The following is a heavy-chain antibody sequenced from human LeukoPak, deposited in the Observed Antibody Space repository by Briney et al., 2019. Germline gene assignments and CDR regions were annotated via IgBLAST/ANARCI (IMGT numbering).Heavy chain of an antibody. D-gene: IGHD2-21*02. V-gene: IGHV4-39*01. CDR2: MYYSGGT. J-gene: IGHJ4*02. CDR1: GGSISSSNYY. Sequence: PSETLSLTCTVSGGSISSSNYYWGWIRQPPGKGLEWIGSMYYSGGTFYNPSLKSRVTISVGTSKNQFSLRLSSVTAADTAVYYCGRFVVVTAYFDYWGQGTLVTVSS. CDR3: GRFVVVTAYFDY.